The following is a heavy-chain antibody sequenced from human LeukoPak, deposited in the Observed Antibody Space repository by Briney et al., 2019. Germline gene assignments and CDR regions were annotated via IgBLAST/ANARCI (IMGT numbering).Heavy chain of an antibody. CDR1: GGTFSSYA. D-gene: IGHD3-10*01. J-gene: IGHJ4*02. V-gene: IGHV1-69*05. CDR3: ALDGYYGSGSRFDY. Sequence: GASVKVSCKASGGTFSSYAISWVRQAPGQGLEWMGGIIPIFGTANYAQKFQGRVTITTDESTSTAYMELSSLRSEDTAVYYCALDGYYGSGSRFDYWGQGTLVTVSS. CDR2: IIPIFGTA.